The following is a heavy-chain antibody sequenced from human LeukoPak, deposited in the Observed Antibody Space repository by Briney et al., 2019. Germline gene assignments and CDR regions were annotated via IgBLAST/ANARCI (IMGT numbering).Heavy chain of an antibody. Sequence: GGSLRLSCAASGFTFSDYYMSWIRQAPGKGLEWVSYITSSSNSVHYADSVKGRFTLSRDNAKSSLYLQMNSLRAEDTAIYYCARLLSGWYLADYWGQGTPVTVSS. CDR1: GFTFSDYY. V-gene: IGHV3-11*06. D-gene: IGHD6-19*01. CDR2: ITSSSNSV. J-gene: IGHJ4*02. CDR3: ARLLSGWYLADY.